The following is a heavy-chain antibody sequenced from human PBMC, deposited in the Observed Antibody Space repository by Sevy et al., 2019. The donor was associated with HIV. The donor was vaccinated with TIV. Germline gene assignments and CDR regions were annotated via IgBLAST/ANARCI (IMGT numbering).Heavy chain of an antibody. D-gene: IGHD7-27*01. CDR3: ARVELGTPTGAFDI. Sequence: GGSLRLSCAASGFTFSSYAMHWVRQAPGKGLEYVSAISSNGGSTYYADSVKGRFTISRDNSKNTLYLQMGSLRAEDMAVYYCARVELGTPTGAFDIGGQGTMVTVSS. J-gene: IGHJ3*02. CDR2: ISSNGGST. V-gene: IGHV3-64*02. CDR1: GFTFSSYA.